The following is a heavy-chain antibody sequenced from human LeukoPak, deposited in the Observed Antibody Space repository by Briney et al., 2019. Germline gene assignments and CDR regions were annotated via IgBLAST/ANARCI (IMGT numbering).Heavy chain of an antibody. D-gene: IGHD3-22*01. CDR3: ASKKATYYYDSSGYYQNDAFDI. CDR2: IYYSGST. J-gene: IGHJ3*02. CDR1: GGSISSYY. V-gene: IGHV4-59*01. Sequence: SETLSLTCTVSGGSISSYYWSWIRQPPGKGLEWIGYIYYSGSTNYNPSLKSRVTISVDTSKNQFSLKLSSVTAADTAVYYCASKKATYYYDSSGYYQNDAFDIWGQGTMVTVSS.